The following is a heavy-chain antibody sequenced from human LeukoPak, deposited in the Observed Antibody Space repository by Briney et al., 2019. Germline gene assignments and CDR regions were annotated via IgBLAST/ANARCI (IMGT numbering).Heavy chain of an antibody. CDR2: IYYSGST. J-gene: IGHJ6*03. CDR1: GGSIGSYY. D-gene: IGHD3-22*01. V-gene: IGHV4-59*01. Sequence: PSETLSLTCTVSGGSIGSYYWSWIRQPPGKGLEWIGYIYYSGSTYYNPSLRSRVTISVDTSKNQFSLKLSSVTAADTALYYCARSSEGRYYYDSSGFSYYYYYMDVWGKGTTVTISS. CDR3: ARSSEGRYYYDSSGFSYYYYYMDV.